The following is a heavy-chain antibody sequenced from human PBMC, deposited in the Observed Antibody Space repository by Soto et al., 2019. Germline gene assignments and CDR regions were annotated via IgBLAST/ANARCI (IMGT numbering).Heavy chain of an antibody. CDR2: LTSGGGT. CDR1: GFILNSYG. J-gene: IGHJ4*02. CDR3: AKDGDLYSGYSDH. V-gene: IGHV3-23*01. Sequence: EVQLLESGGGLVQPGGSLRLSCEASGFILNSYGMSWVRQAPGKGLEWVSTLTSGGGTHYADSVKGRFTISRENSKNTLYLQMNSLIAEDTAVYYCAKDGDLYSGYSDHWGQGTLVTGSS. D-gene: IGHD5-12*01.